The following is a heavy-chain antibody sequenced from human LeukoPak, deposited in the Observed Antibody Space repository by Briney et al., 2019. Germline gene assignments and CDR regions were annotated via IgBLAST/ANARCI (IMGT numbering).Heavy chain of an antibody. D-gene: IGHD1-1*01. Sequence: GGSLRLSCAASGFTLSSYWMHWVRQAPGKGLVWVSRINSDGSSTSYADSVKGRFTISRDNAKNTLYLQMNSLRAEDTAVYYCARGTGYPYYYYMDVWGKGTTVTVSS. V-gene: IGHV3-74*01. CDR3: ARGTGYPYYYYMDV. CDR2: INSDGSST. CDR1: GFTLSSYW. J-gene: IGHJ6*03.